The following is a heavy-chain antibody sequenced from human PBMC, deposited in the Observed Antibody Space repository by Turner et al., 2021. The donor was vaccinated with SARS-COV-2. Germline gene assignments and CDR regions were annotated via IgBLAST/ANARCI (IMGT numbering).Heavy chain of an antibody. D-gene: IGHD3-10*01. Sequence: EVPLVESGGGLVQPGGSLRLPCAASGFTFRDHFMDWVRQGPGKGLGWVGSAKTRPNKYDTEYAASVKGRFIISRDESKNSLNLQINNLKTEDTAVYYCVRGSFLVRGIIPGMDVWGQGTTVTVSS. CDR3: VRGSFLVRGIIPGMDV. CDR1: GFTFRDHF. CDR2: AKTRPNKYDT. V-gene: IGHV3-72*01. J-gene: IGHJ6*02.